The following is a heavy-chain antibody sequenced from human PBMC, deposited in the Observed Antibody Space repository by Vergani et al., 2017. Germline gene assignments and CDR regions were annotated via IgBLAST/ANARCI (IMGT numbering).Heavy chain of an antibody. D-gene: IGHD3-3*01. J-gene: IGHJ6*03. CDR1: GGSISSYY. Sequence: QVQLQESGPGLVKPSETLSLTCTVSGGSISSYYWSWIRQPAGKGLEWIGRIYTSGSTNYNPSLKSRVTMSVDTSKNQFSLKLSSVTAADTAVYYCAREDYDFWSLGSYYYYYYMDVWGKGTTVTVSS. V-gene: IGHV4-4*07. CDR2: IYTSGST. CDR3: AREDYDFWSLGSYYYYYYMDV.